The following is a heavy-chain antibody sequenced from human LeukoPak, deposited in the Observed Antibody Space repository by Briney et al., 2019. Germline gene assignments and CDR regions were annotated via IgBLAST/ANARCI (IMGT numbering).Heavy chain of an antibody. Sequence: GESLKISCKGSGYSFTSYWIGWVRQMPGKGLEWMGIIYPGDSDTIYSPSFQGQVTISADKSICTAYLQWSSLKASDTAMYYCARLSDSSGYCEFDYWGQGTLVTVSS. CDR2: IYPGDSDT. V-gene: IGHV5-51*01. J-gene: IGHJ4*02. D-gene: IGHD3-22*01. CDR1: GYSFTSYW. CDR3: ARLSDSSGYCEFDY.